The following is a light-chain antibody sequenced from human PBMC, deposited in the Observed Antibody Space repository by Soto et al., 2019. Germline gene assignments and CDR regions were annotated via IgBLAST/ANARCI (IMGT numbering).Light chain of an antibody. V-gene: IGKV3-11*01. CDR3: QQRSNWLYT. CDR1: QSIGDY. J-gene: IGKJ2*01. CDR2: DGS. Sequence: IVLTQSPATLSLSPGEGATLSCRASQSIGDYVAWFQQKPGQAPRLLIYDGSNRAVGIPARFSGSASGTDSTLTISSLEPEDFAVYYCQQRSNWLYTFGQGTKLEIK.